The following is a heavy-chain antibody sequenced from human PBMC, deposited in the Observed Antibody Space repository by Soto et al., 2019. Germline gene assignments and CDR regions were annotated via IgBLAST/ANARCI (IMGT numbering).Heavy chain of an antibody. Sequence: EVQLLESGGGLVQPGGSLRLSCAASGFTFSSYAMSWVRQAPGKGLEWVSAISGSGGSTYYADSEKGRFTISRDNSKNTLYLQMNSLRAEDTAVYYCAKAARGYCSSTSCYLDYYYGMDVWGQGTTVTVSS. CDR1: GFTFSSYA. D-gene: IGHD2-2*01. CDR2: ISGSGGST. CDR3: AKAARGYCSSTSCYLDYYYGMDV. V-gene: IGHV3-23*01. J-gene: IGHJ6*02.